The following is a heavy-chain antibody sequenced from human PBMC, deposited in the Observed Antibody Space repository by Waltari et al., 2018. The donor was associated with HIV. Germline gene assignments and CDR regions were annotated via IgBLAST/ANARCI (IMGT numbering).Heavy chain of an antibody. CDR1: GGSFSGYY. CDR2: INHSGSN. Sequence: QVQLQQWGAGLLKPSETLSLTCAVYGGSFSGYYWSWIREPPGKGLEWIGEINHSGSNSSNRSLKVRVTISVDTSKNQFCLKLISVTAADTAVYYCARDHRYCSGGSCYYYYYYYGMDVWGQGTTVTVSS. V-gene: IGHV4-34*01. J-gene: IGHJ6*02. D-gene: IGHD2-15*01. CDR3: ARDHRYCSGGSCYYYYYYYGMDV.